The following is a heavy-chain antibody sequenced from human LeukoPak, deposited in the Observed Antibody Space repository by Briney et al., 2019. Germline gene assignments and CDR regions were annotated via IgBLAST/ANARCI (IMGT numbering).Heavy chain of an antibody. Sequence: ASVKVSCKASGYTFTGYYMHWVRQAPGQGLEWMGWINPNSGGTNYAQKFQGRVTMTRDTSISTAYMELSRLRSDDTAMYYCGIAAAGVWFDPWGQGTLVTVSS. CDR2: INPNSGGT. CDR3: GIAAAGVWFDP. CDR1: GYTFTGYY. D-gene: IGHD6-13*01. J-gene: IGHJ5*02. V-gene: IGHV1-2*02.